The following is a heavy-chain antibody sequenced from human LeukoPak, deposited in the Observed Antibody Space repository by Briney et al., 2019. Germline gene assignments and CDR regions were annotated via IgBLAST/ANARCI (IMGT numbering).Heavy chain of an antibody. CDR1: GFTFSNTW. J-gene: IGHJ6*02. V-gene: IGHV3-15*01. Sequence: GGSLRLSCAASGFTFSNTWMSWVRQAPGKGLEWVGRIKSKTDGGTTDYAAPVKGRFTISRDDSKNTLYLQMNSLKTEDTAVYYCTTVRYGDYPYYYGMDVWGQGTTVTVSS. CDR2: IKSKTDGGTT. D-gene: IGHD4-17*01. CDR3: TTVRYGDYPYYYGMDV.